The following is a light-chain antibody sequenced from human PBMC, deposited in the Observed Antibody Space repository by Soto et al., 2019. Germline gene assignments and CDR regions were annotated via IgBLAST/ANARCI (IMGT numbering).Light chain of an antibody. J-gene: IGKJ1*01. CDR2: GAS. CDR1: QSVSSN. CDR3: QQYGSSGT. V-gene: IGKV3-20*01. Sequence: ETVMTQSPATLSVSPGETATLSCRASQSVSSNLAWYQQRPGEAPRLLIYGASNRATGIPDRFSGSGSGTDFTLTISRLEPEDFAVYYCQQYGSSGTFGQGTKVDIK.